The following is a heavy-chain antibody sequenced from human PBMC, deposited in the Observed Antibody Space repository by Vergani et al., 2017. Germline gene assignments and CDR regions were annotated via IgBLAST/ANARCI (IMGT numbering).Heavy chain of an antibody. D-gene: IGHD4-17*01. V-gene: IGHV4-61*02. CDR3: ARGGYDYGDYFDY. Sequence: QVQLQESGPGLVKPSQTLSLTCTVSGGSISSGSYYWSWIRQPAGKGLEWLGRIYTSGSTNYNPSLKSRVTISVDTSKNQFSLKLSSVTAADTAVYYCARGGYDYGDYFDYWGQGTLVTVSS. J-gene: IGHJ4*02. CDR2: IYTSGST. CDR1: GGSISSGSYY.